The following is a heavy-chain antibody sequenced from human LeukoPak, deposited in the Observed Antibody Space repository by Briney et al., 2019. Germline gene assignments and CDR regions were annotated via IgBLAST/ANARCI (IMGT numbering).Heavy chain of an antibody. D-gene: IGHD2-2*01. Sequence: GSSVKVSCKASGYTFTDYYIHWVRQAPGQGLEWMGWINPNNGGTNFPQQFQDRVTLTRDTSVNTAYMELSRLKSDDTAVYFCATAPSPGLGFCSGASCYPDYWGQGTLVTVSS. CDR3: ATAPSPGLGFCSGASCYPDY. J-gene: IGHJ4*02. CDR2: INPNNGGT. V-gene: IGHV1-2*02. CDR1: GYTFTDYY.